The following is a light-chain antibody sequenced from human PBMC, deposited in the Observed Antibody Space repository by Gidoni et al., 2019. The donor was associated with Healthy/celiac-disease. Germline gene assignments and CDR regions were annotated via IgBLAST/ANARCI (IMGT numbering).Light chain of an antibody. CDR2: AAS. J-gene: IGKJ2*01. Sequence: DLQMTQSPSSLSASVGDRVTITCRASQSISSYLHWYQQKPGKATKLLIYAASSLQSGVPSRFSGSGSGTDFTLTISSLQPEDFATYYCQQSYSTPGYTFGQGSKLEIK. CDR1: QSISSY. CDR3: QQSYSTPGYT. V-gene: IGKV1-39*01.